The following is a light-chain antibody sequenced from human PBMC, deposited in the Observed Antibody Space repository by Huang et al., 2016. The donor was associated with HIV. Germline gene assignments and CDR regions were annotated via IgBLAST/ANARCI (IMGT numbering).Light chain of an antibody. CDR1: QTITTT. J-gene: IGKJ1*01. CDR2: GAF. CDR3: QQYSDWPRT. V-gene: IGKV3-15*01. Sequence: EVVMTQIPVTLSVSPGERATLSCRASQTITTTLAWYQQKPGQPPRVLFYGAFSRASGVPARFSASGSGTEFTLTISNLQSEDFAVYYCQQYSDWPRTFGQGTKVEIQ.